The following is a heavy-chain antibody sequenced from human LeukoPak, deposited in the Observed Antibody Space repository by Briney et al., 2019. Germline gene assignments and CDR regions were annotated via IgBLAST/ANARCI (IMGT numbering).Heavy chain of an antibody. CDR2: IFYSGST. D-gene: IGHD3-3*02. CDR1: GGSISSSNYY. V-gene: IGHV4-39*07. Sequence: SETLSLTCTVSGGSISSSNYYWDWIRPPPGKGLEWIGSIFYSGSTYYNPPLKSRATISVDTSKNQFSLKLTSVTAADTAVYYCARGSIFGVVITYWGQGTLVTVSS. J-gene: IGHJ4*02. CDR3: ARGSIFGVVITY.